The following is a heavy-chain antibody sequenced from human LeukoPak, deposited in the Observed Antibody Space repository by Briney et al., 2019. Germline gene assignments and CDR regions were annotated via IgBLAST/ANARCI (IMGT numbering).Heavy chain of an antibody. CDR2: LNPSGGST. Sequence: GASVKVSCKASGYTFTSYYMHWVRQAPGQGLEWMGILNPSGGSTSYAQKFQGRVTMTRDTSTSTVYMELSSLRSEDTAVYYCAREGSERQLVRFMDFDYWGQGTLVTVSS. J-gene: IGHJ4*02. CDR1: GYTFTSYY. D-gene: IGHD6-13*01. CDR3: AREGSERQLVRFMDFDY. V-gene: IGHV1-46*01.